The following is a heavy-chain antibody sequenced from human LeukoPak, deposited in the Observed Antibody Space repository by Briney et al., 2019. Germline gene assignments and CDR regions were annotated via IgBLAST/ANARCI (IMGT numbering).Heavy chain of an antibody. CDR2: IKQDGSEK. CDR1: GFTFSTYR. CDR3: AELGITMIGGV. Sequence: GGSLRLSCAASGFTFSTYRMTWVRQAPGKGLEWVANIKQDGSEKHYVDSVKGRFTISRDNAKNSLYLQMNSLRAEDTAVYYCAELGITMIGGVWGKGTTVTISS. D-gene: IGHD3-10*02. J-gene: IGHJ6*04. V-gene: IGHV3-7*01.